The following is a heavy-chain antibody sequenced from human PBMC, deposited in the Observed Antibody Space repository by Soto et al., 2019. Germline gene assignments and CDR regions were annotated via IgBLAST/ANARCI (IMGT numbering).Heavy chain of an antibody. CDR2: MTSSNYV. J-gene: IGHJ4*01. V-gene: IGHV3-21*01. D-gene: IGHD2-15*01. Sequence: GGSPGLSCAASGFSCGCSPMTWVGQAPEKGLEWVSSMTSSNYVYYADSVKGRFIISRGNAKNSLYLKMNSLRAEDTAVYYCRRGEAVTPPPPPFGYWGHAT. CDR3: RRGEAVTPPPPPFGY. CDR1: GFSCGCSP.